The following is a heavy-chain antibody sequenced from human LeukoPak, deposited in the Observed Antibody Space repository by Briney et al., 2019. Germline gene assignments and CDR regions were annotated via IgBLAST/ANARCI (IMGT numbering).Heavy chain of an antibody. CDR3: ARGPGLGVPAVILDYYGLDV. Sequence: GASVKVSCKASGYTFTGYYMHWVRQAPGQGLEWVGWINPNSGGTNYAQKFQGRVTMTRDTSISTAFIELSRLISDDTAVYYCARGPGLGVPAVILDYYGLDVWGQGTTVTVSS. J-gene: IGHJ6*02. CDR1: GYTFTGYY. D-gene: IGHD2-2*01. V-gene: IGHV1-2*02. CDR2: INPNSGGT.